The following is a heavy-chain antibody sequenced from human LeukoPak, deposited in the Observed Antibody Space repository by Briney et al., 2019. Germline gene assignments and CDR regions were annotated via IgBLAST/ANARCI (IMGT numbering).Heavy chain of an antibody. Sequence: SETLSLTCTVSGGSISSYYWSWIRQPPGKGLEWIGYIYYSGSTNYSPSLKSRVTISVDTSKNQFSLKLSSVTAADTAVYYCARDRGQGSPHFDYWGQGTLVTVSS. CDR2: IYYSGST. V-gene: IGHV4-59*01. CDR3: ARDRGQGSPHFDY. CDR1: GGSISSYY. D-gene: IGHD3-10*01. J-gene: IGHJ4*02.